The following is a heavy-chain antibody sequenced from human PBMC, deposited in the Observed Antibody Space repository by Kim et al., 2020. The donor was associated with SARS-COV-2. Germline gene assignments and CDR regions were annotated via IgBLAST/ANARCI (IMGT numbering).Heavy chain of an antibody. CDR2: ISYDGSNK. J-gene: IGHJ3*01. Sequence: GGSLRLSCAASGFTFSSYAMHWVRQAPAKVLEWVAVISYDGSNKYYADSVKGRFTISRDNSKNTLYLQMNSLRAEDTAVSYCSGVQCLSSFDFCVHGTLV. CDR3: SGVQCLSSFDF. V-gene: IGHV3-30*04. D-gene: IGHD6-19*01. CDR1: GFTFSSYA.